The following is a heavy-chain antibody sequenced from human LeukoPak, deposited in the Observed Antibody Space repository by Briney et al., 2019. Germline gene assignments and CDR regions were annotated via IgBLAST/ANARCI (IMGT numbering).Heavy chain of an antibody. CDR2: INHSGST. J-gene: IGHJ3*02. V-gene: IGHV4-34*01. Sequence: KPSETLSLTCGVSGGSLTGYYWSWIRQPPGKGLEWIGEINHSGSTKYNPSLESRVSISLDTSKNHFSLRLSSVTAADTAVYYCASRVAFDIWGQGTMVTVSS. CDR1: GGSLTGYY. CDR3: ASRVAFDI.